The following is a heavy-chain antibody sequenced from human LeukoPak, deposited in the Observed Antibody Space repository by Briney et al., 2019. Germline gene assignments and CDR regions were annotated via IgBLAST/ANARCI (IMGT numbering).Heavy chain of an antibody. D-gene: IGHD2-15*01. CDR3: ARPRLEYCSGGSCFDAFDI. Sequence: GGSLRLSCAASGFTFSTYSMNWVRQAPGKGLEWVSAISGSGSTTYYADSVKGRFTISRDNSKNTLFLQMNSLTAEDTAIYSCARPRLEYCSGGSCFDAFDIWGQGTMVTVSS. V-gene: IGHV3-23*01. CDR2: ISGSGSTT. CDR1: GFTFSTYS. J-gene: IGHJ3*02.